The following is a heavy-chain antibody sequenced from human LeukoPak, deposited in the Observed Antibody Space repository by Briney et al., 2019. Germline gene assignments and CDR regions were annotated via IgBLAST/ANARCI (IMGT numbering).Heavy chain of an antibody. CDR2: ISGSGGST. Sequence: GRSLRLSCAASGFTFSSYAMSWVRQAPGKGLEWVSAISGSGGSTYYADSVKGRFTISRDNSKNTLYLQMNSLRAEDTAVYYCAKFVRSGSYFAYWGQGTLVTVSS. CDR1: GFTFSSYA. D-gene: IGHD3-10*01. V-gene: IGHV3-23*01. J-gene: IGHJ4*02. CDR3: AKFVRSGSYFAY.